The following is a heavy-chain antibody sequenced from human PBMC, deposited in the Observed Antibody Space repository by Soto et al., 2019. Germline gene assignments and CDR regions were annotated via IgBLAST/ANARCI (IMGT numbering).Heavy chain of an antibody. J-gene: IGHJ6*02. CDR1: GFTFSSYA. CDR3: AKGGAGNHYYYYYGMDV. V-gene: IGHV3-23*01. CDR2: ISGSGGST. Sequence: RRLSCATSGFTFSSYAMSWVRQAPGKGLEWVSAISGSGGSTYYADSVKGRFTISRDNSKNTLYLQMNSLRAEDTAVYYCAKGGAGNHYYYYYGMDVWGQGTTVTVSS. D-gene: IGHD6-13*01.